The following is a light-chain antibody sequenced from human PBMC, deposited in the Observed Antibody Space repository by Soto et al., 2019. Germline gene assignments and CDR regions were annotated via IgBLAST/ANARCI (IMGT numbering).Light chain of an antibody. J-gene: IGKJ1*01. Sequence: DIQMTQSPSSLSASVGDRVTITCRASQSISSYLNWYQQRPGKAPNLLIYDATRLHSGVPPRLSGSGYGTDFTITITSLQPEDFATYYCQQSDVTPRTFGHGTQVDIK. V-gene: IGKV1-39*01. CDR3: QQSDVTPRT. CDR2: DAT. CDR1: QSISSY.